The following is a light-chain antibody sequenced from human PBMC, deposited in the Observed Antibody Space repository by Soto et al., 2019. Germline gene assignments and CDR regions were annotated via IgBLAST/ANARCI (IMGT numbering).Light chain of an antibody. CDR3: CSYAGSSPWV. Sequence: QSALTQPASVSGSPGQSITISCTGTSSDVGGYNYVSWYQQQSGKAPKLMIHEVSNRPSGVSNRFSGSKSGNTASLTISGLQAEDEADYYCCSYAGSSPWVFGTGTKVTVL. CDR2: EVS. CDR1: SSDVGGYNY. V-gene: IGLV2-23*02. J-gene: IGLJ1*01.